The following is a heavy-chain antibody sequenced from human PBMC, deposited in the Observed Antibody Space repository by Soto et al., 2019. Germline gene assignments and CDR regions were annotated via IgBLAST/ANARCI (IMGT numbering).Heavy chain of an antibody. D-gene: IGHD6-19*01. CDR1: GGSISSNIYS. J-gene: IGHJ3*02. CDR3: ARRGSGWYDAFDI. Sequence: SETLSLTCTVSGGSISSNIYSWGWIRQPPGKGLEWIGTIFYSGSTYYNSSLKSRVTISLDTSKNQFSLKLSSVTAADTAVYYCARRGSGWYDAFDIWGQGTMVTVS. CDR2: IFYSGST. V-gene: IGHV4-39*01.